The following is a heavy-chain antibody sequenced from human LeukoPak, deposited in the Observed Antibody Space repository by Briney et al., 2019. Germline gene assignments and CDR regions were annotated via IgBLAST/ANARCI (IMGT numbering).Heavy chain of an antibody. D-gene: IGHD3-22*01. CDR2: ISSSSSTI. V-gene: IGHV3-48*01. J-gene: IGHJ4*02. CDR1: GFTFSSYS. CDR3: ARDRVSDYYDSSGYYGVFDY. Sequence: PGGSLRLSCAASGFTFSSYSMNWVRQAPGKGLEWVSYISSSSSTIYYADSVKGRFTISRDNAKNSLYLQMNSLRAEDTAVYYCARDRVSDYYDSSGYYGVFDYWGQGTLVTVSS.